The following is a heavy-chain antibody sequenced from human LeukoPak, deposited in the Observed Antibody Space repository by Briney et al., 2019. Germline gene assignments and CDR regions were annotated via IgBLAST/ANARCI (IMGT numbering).Heavy chain of an antibody. CDR1: GFTFSDYY. CDR2: ISSSGSTI. CDR3: AGYYDASGSYFY. Sequence: GSLRLSCAASGFTFSDYYMSWIRQAPGKGLEWVSYISSSGSTIYYADSVKGRFTISRDNAKNSLYLQMNSLRAEDTALYYCAGYYDASGSYFYWGQGTLVTVSS. J-gene: IGHJ4*02. V-gene: IGHV3-11*04. D-gene: IGHD3-10*01.